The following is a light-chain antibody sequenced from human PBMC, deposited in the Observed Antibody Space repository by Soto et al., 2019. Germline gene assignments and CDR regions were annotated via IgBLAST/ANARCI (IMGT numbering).Light chain of an antibody. CDR1: QSVSSE. CDR3: QQRSEWPRT. CDR2: DVS. J-gene: IGKJ1*01. V-gene: IGKV3-11*01. Sequence: EIVLTQSPATLSLSLGERATLSCRASQSVSSELAWYQQAPGQAPRLLIYDVSNRATGIPARFSGSGSGTDLTLTISRLEPEDSAVYYCQQRSEWPRTFGQGTKVEIK.